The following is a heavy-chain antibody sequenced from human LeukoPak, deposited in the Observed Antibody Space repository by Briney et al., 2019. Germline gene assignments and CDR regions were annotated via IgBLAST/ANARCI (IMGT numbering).Heavy chain of an antibody. CDR3: ARDQNDLLLGLDY. CDR2: IYYSGRT. D-gene: IGHD3-10*01. J-gene: IGHJ4*02. Sequence: SETLSLTCTVSGGSISSSSYYWGWIRQPPGKGLEWIGSIYYSGRTYYNPSLKRRVTISVDTSKNQFSLKLSAVTAADTAVYYCARDQNDLLLGLDYWGQGTLVSVSS. V-gene: IGHV4-39*02. CDR1: GGSISSSSYY.